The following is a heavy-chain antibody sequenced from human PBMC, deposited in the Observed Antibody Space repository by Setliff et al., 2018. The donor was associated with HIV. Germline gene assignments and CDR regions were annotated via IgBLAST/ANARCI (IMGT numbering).Heavy chain of an antibody. CDR1: AFTFSNAW. CDR2: IQSKIDGGTT. Sequence: PGGSLRLSCAASAFTFSNAWMNWVRQAPGKGLEWVGRIQSKIDGGTTDYAAPVKGRFTISRDDSKNMLYLQMNSLKTEDTAVYYCATDPMFWNYYYYYMDVWGKGTTVTVSS. CDR3: ATDPMFWNYYYYYMDV. V-gene: IGHV3-15*07. D-gene: IGHD3-9*01. J-gene: IGHJ6*03.